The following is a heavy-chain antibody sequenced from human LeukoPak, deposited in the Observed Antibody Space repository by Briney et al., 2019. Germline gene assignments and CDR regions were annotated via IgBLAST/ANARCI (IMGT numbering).Heavy chain of an antibody. CDR3: AKDSAVVPAAPYGMDV. J-gene: IGHJ6*02. D-gene: IGHD2-2*01. Sequence: PGGSLGLSCAASGFTFSSYAMSWVRQAPGKGLDWVSTIGGTGRNTYYADSVKGRFTISRDNSKNTLYLQMNSLRADDTAVYFCAKDSAVVPAAPYGMDVWGQGTMVTVSS. CDR2: IGGTGRNT. CDR1: GFTFSSYA. V-gene: IGHV3-23*01.